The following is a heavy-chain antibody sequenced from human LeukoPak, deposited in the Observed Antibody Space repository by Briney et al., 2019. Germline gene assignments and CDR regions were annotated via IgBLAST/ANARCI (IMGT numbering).Heavy chain of an antibody. Sequence: GGSLRPSCAASGFTVSSNYMSWVRQAPGKGLEWVSVIYSGGSTYYADSVKGRFTISRDNSKNTLYLQMNSLRAEDTAVYYCARQPGIAVAGIYYYYYYGMDVWGQGTTVTVSS. CDR1: GFTVSSNY. J-gene: IGHJ6*02. V-gene: IGHV3-66*04. CDR3: ARQPGIAVAGIYYYYYYGMDV. D-gene: IGHD6-19*01. CDR2: IYSGGST.